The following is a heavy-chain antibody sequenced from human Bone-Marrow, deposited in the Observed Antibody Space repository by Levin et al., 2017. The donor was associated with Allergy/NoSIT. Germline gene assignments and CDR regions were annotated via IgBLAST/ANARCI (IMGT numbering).Heavy chain of an antibody. CDR2: ISYDGSNK. V-gene: IGHV3-30*18. Sequence: RAGGSLRLSCAASGFTFSSYGMHWVRQAPGKGLEWVAVISYDGSNKYYADSVKGRFTISRDNSKNTLYLQMNSLRAEDTAVYYCAKERRYYDILTGYYNWGQGTLVTVSS. D-gene: IGHD3-9*01. CDR1: GFTFSSYG. J-gene: IGHJ4*02. CDR3: AKERRYYDILTGYYN.